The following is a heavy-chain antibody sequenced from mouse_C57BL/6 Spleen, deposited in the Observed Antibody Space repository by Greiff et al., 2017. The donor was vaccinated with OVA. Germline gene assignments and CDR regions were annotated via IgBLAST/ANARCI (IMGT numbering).Heavy chain of an antibody. J-gene: IGHJ3*01. V-gene: IGHV2-2*01. CDR2: IWSGGST. D-gene: IGHD2-4*01. Sequence: QVHVKQSGPGLVQPSQSLSITCTVSGFPLTSYGVHWVRQSPGKGLEWLGVIWSGGSTDYNAAVISRLSISKDTSKSQLFFKMNRLQADDTAIYYCARKRSDDYGFAYWGQGTLVTVSA. CDR3: ARKRSDDYGFAY. CDR1: GFPLTSYG.